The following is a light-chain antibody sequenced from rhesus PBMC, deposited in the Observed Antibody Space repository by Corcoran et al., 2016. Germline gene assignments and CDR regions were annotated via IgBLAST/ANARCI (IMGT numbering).Light chain of an antibody. CDR2: AVT. Sequence: QAVLTQPRSVSGSPGQSVTISCTGSSSDIGGYNYVSWYQHNPGTAPRLLIYAVTKRPSGVSDRFSGSKSDNAASLTISGLQAEDEADYYCSSYVGRNIYVFGTGTRLSVL. CDR3: SSYVGRNIYV. V-gene: IGLV2-32*02. J-gene: IGLJ1*01. CDR1: SSDIGGYNY.